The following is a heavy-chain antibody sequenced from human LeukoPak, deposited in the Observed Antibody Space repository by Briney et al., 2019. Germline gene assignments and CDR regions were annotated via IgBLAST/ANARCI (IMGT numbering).Heavy chain of an antibody. CDR3: ARDVMHYYDSSGYYRRNYFDY. CDR1: EGTFSSYA. V-gene: IGHV1-69*04. J-gene: IGHJ4*02. Sequence: ASVKVSCKASEGTFSSYAISWVRQAPGQGLEWMGRIIPILGIANYAQKFQGRVTITADTSTSTAYMELRSLRSDDTAVYYCARDVMHYYDSSGYYRRNYFDYWGQGTLVTVSS. D-gene: IGHD3-22*01. CDR2: IIPILGIA.